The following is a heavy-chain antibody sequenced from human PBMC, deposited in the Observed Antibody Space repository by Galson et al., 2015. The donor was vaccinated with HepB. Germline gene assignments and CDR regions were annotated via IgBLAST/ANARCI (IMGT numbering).Heavy chain of an antibody. Sequence: SLRLSCAASGFTFSSYAMHWVRQAPGKGLEWVAVISYDGSNKYYADSVKGRFTISRDNSKNTLYLQMNSLRAEDTAVYYCARVSYDSSGPTDYGGQGTLVTVSS. J-gene: IGHJ4*02. V-gene: IGHV3-30-3*01. CDR3: ARVSYDSSGPTDY. D-gene: IGHD3-22*01. CDR2: ISYDGSNK. CDR1: GFTFSSYA.